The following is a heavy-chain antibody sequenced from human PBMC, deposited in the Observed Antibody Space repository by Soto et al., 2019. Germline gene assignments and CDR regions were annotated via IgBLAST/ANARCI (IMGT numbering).Heavy chain of an antibody. CDR2: IIPIFGTA. Sequence: SVKLSCKASGGTFNSYAISWVRQAPGQGLEWMGGIIPIFGTANYAQKFQGRVTITADESTSTAYMELSSLRSEDTAVYYCARDYGDYEIHYYYYGMDVWGQGTTVTVSS. CDR1: GGTFNSYA. V-gene: IGHV1-69*13. CDR3: ARDYGDYEIHYYYYGMDV. D-gene: IGHD4-17*01. J-gene: IGHJ6*02.